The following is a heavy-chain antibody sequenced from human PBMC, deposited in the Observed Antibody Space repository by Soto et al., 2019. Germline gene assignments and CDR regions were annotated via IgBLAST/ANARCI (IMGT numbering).Heavy chain of an antibody. CDR2: ISYDGSNK. J-gene: IGHJ4*02. V-gene: IGHV3-30-3*01. Sequence: GGSLRLSCAASGFTFSSYAMHWVRQAPGKGLEWVAVISYDGSNKYYADSVKGRFTISRDNSKNTLYLQMNSLRAEDTAVYYCAREVPGIVVVITLPYFDYWGQGTLVTVS. CDR1: GFTFSSYA. D-gene: IGHD3-22*01. CDR3: AREVPGIVVVITLPYFDY.